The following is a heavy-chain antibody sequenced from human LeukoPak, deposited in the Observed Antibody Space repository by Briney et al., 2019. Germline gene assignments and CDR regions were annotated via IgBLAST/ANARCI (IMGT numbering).Heavy chain of an antibody. CDR3: ARGGMITFGGVIVKGNPTPRDDGNWFDP. CDR1: GGTFSSYA. D-gene: IGHD3-16*02. CDR2: IIPILGIA. Sequence: SVKVSCKASGGTFSSYAISWVRQAPGQGLEWMGRIIPILGIANYAQKFQGRVTITADKSTSTAYMELSSLRSEDTAVYYCARGGMITFGGVIVKGNPTPRDDGNWFDPWGQGTLVTVSS. J-gene: IGHJ5*02. V-gene: IGHV1-69*04.